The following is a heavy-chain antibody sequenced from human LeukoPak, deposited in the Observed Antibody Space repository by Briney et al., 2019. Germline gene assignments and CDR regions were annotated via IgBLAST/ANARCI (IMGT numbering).Heavy chain of an antibody. Sequence: IFGTANYAQKFQGRVTITADESTSTAYMELSSLRSEDTAVYYCASHLIVVVPAAPFGAFDYWGQGTLVTVSS. D-gene: IGHD2-2*01. V-gene: IGHV1-69*01. CDR2: IFGTA. CDR3: ASHLIVVVPAAPFGAFDY. J-gene: IGHJ4*02.